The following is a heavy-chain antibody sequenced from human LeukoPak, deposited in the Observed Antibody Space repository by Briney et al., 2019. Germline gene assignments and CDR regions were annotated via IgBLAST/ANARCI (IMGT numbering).Heavy chain of an antibody. Sequence: ASVKVSCKASGYTFTSYGISWVRLAPGQGLEWMGWISAYNGNTNYAQKLQGRVTMTTDTSTSTAYMELRSLRSDDTAVYYCARGAAAAADNWFDPWGQGTLVTVSS. V-gene: IGHV1-18*01. D-gene: IGHD6-13*01. CDR2: ISAYNGNT. CDR3: ARGAAAAADNWFDP. J-gene: IGHJ5*02. CDR1: GYTFTSYG.